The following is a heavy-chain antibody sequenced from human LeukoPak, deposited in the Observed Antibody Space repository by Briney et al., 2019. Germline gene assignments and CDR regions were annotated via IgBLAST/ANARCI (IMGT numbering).Heavy chain of an antibody. CDR1: GGSISSYY. D-gene: IGHD6-13*01. V-gene: IGHV4-59*01. CDR2: IYYSGST. Sequence: PSETLSLTCTVSGGSISSYYWSWIRQPPGKGLERIGYIYYSGSTNYNPSHNSRVTISVDTSKNQFSLKLSSVTAADTAVYYCARASGIDNWFDPWGQGTLVTVSS. CDR3: ARASGIDNWFDP. J-gene: IGHJ5*02.